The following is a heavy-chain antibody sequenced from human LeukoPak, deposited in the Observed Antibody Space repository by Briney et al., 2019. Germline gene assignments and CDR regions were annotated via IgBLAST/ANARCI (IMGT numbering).Heavy chain of an antibody. CDR3: ARDSSSSYDY. CDR1: GFAFGTYS. Sequence: GGSLRLSCAASGFAFGTYSMNWVRQAPGKGLEWVSYISSTSSIIHYANSVKGRFTISRDNSKNTLYLQMNSLRAEDTAVYYCARDSSSSYDYWGQGTPVTVSS. CDR2: ISSTSSII. D-gene: IGHD2-15*01. J-gene: IGHJ4*02. V-gene: IGHV3-48*01.